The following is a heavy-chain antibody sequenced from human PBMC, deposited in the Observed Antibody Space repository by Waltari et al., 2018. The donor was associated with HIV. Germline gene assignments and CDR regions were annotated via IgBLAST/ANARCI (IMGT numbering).Heavy chain of an antibody. CDR2: IYYSGST. J-gene: IGHJ4*02. CDR3: ARERYCSGGSCPFDY. Sequence: QLQLQESGPGLVKPSETLSLTCTVSGGSISSSSYYWGWIRQPPGKGREWIGSIYYSGSTYNNPSLKSRVTIAVDTSKNQFSLKLSSVTAADTAVYYCARERYCSGGSCPFDYWGQGTLVTVSS. D-gene: IGHD2-15*01. V-gene: IGHV4-39*07. CDR1: GGSISSSSYY.